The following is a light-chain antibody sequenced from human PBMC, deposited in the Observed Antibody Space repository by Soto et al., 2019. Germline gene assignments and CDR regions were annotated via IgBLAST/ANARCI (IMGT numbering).Light chain of an antibody. V-gene: IGKV3-20*01. CDR3: QQFGGPPRT. Sequence: EIVLTQSPGRLSLSPGERATLSCRASQSVSSSYLAWYQPKPGQAPRLLIYGASIRATGIPDRFIGSGSGTDFTLTISILEPEDVAVYYCQQFGGPPRTFGQGTRVEIK. CDR2: GAS. CDR1: QSVSSSY. J-gene: IGKJ1*01.